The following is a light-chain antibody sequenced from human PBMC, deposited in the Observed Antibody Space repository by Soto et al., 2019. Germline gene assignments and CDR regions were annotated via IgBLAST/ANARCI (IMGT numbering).Light chain of an antibody. CDR1: SSDVGGYNY. CDR2: EVS. V-gene: IGLV2-8*01. CDR3: PSDAGDNNPGV. Sequence: QSVLTQPPSASGSPGQSVTISCTGTSSDVGGYNYVSWYQQHPGKAPKLMSYEVSKRPSGVPDRFSGSKSGNTASRTVSGLQAEDEAEYDCPSDAGDNNPGVFGEGTKLTVL. J-gene: IGLJ2*01.